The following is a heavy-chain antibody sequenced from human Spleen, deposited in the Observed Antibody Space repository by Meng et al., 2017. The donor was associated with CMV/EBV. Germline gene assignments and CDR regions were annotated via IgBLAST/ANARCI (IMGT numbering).Heavy chain of an antibody. CDR2: IYPDDSDT. CDR3: ARFLSDFWSGYYRGYYYGMDV. D-gene: IGHD3-3*01. V-gene: IGHV5-51*01. Sequence: KVSCKGPGYSFTSYWIGWVRQMPGKGLEWMGIIYPDDSDTRYSPSFQGQVTISADKSISTAYLQWSSLKASDSAMYYCARFLSDFWSGYYRGYYYGMDVWGQGTTVTVSS. CDR1: GYSFTSYW. J-gene: IGHJ6*02.